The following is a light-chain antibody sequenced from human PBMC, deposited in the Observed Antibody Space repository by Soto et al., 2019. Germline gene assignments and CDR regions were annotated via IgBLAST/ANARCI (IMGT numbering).Light chain of an antibody. CDR2: DAS. Sequence: DIQMTQSPSSLSASVGDRVTITCQASQDISNYLNWYQQKPGKAPKLLIYDASNLETGVPSRFSGRGSGTDFTFTISSLQHEDIATYYCQQYDNLLLTFGAGTKVDI. V-gene: IGKV1-33*01. CDR1: QDISNY. CDR3: QQYDNLLLT. J-gene: IGKJ4*01.